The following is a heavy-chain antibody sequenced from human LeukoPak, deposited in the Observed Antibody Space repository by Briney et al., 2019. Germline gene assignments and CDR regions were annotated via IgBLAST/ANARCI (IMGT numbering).Heavy chain of an antibody. Sequence: SETLSLTCTVSGGSISSYYWSWIRQPPGKGLEWIGYIYYSGSTNYNPSLKSPVTISVDTSKNQFSLKLSSVTAADTAVYYCARADTAMALFDYWGQGTLVTVSS. CDR2: IYYSGST. D-gene: IGHD5-18*01. CDR3: ARADTAMALFDY. J-gene: IGHJ4*02. V-gene: IGHV4-59*01. CDR1: GGSISSYY.